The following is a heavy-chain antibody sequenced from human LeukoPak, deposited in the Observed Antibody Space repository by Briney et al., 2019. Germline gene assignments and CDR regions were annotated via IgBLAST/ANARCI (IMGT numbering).Heavy chain of an antibody. Sequence: GGSLRLSCEASGFTFSNYWMSWVRQAPEKGLEWVANIKPDGSVNQYVDSMKGRFTISRDNAKNSLYLQINILRAEDTAVYYCARDRDDGGFEYWGQGTLVTVSS. D-gene: IGHD4-23*01. V-gene: IGHV3-7*01. CDR3: ARDRDDGGFEY. CDR2: IKPDGSVN. CDR1: GFTFSNYW. J-gene: IGHJ4*02.